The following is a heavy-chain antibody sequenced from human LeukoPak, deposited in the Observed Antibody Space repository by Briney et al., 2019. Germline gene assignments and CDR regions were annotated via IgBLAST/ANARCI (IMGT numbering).Heavy chain of an antibody. CDR3: ARVKGYSYGFSPRYFDY. CDR1: GGSISSNSHY. J-gene: IGHJ4*02. CDR2: INHSGST. D-gene: IGHD5-18*01. Sequence: SETLSLTCSVSGGSISSNSHYWSWIRQPPGKGLEWIGEINHSGSTNHNPSLKSRVTISVDTSKNQFSLKLSSVTAADTAVYYCARVKGYSYGFSPRYFDYWGQGTLVTVSS. V-gene: IGHV4-39*07.